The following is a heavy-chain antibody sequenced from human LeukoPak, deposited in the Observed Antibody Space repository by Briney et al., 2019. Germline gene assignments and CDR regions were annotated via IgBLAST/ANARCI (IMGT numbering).Heavy chain of an antibody. D-gene: IGHD1-7*01. Sequence: PGGSLRLSCAASTFTFSNHSMHWVRQAPGKGLEWVAVISFDGSKKYYADSVKGRLTISRDNSKNTLNVQKNSLRAEDTAVYYCARARDSNSWNSDAFDIWGQGTMVSVSS. CDR2: ISFDGSKK. CDR1: TFTFSNHS. V-gene: IGHV3-30*04. CDR3: ARARDSNSWNSDAFDI. J-gene: IGHJ3*02.